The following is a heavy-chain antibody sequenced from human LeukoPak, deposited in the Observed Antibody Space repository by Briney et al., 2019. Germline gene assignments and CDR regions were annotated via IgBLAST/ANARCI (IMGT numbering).Heavy chain of an antibody. CDR1: GFTFSSYG. Sequence: TGGSLRLSCAASGFTFSSYGMHWVRQAPGKGLEWVAFIRYDGNNKYYADSVKGRFTISRDNSKNTLYLQMNSLRAEDTAVYYCAKWRSSGYYLDYWGQETLVTVSS. J-gene: IGHJ4*02. CDR2: IRYDGNNK. D-gene: IGHD3-22*01. V-gene: IGHV3-30*02. CDR3: AKWRSSGYYLDY.